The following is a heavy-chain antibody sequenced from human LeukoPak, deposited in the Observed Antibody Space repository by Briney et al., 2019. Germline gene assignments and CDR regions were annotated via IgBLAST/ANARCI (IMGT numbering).Heavy chain of an antibody. CDR3: ASGHIVVVPAAMAPWFDP. CDR1: GGSISSSSYY. Sequence: SETLSLTCTVSGGSISSSSYYWGWIRQPPGKGLEWIGSIYYSGSTYYNPSLKSRVTISVDTSKNQFSLKLSSVTAADTAVYYCASGHIVVVPAAMAPWFDPWGQGTLVTVSS. J-gene: IGHJ5*02. CDR2: IYYSGST. D-gene: IGHD2-2*01. V-gene: IGHV4-39*01.